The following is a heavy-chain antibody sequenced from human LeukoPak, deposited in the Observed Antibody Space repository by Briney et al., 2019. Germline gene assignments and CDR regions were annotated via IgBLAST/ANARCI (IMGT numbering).Heavy chain of an antibody. CDR1: GFTVTTNY. Sequence: GGSLRLSCAASGFTVTTNYMTWVRQAPGKGLEWVSIIYSGGYTDYADSVKGRFTISRDNSKNTLDLQMNSLRAEDTAVYYCARRLEYSGSKGVFDYWGQGTLVTVSS. J-gene: IGHJ4*02. CDR3: ARRLEYSGSKGVFDY. D-gene: IGHD1-26*01. V-gene: IGHV3-66*01. CDR2: IYSGGYT.